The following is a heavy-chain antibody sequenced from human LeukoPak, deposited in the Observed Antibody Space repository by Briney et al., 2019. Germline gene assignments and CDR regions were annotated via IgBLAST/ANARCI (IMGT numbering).Heavy chain of an antibody. CDR1: GFTVSSNY. V-gene: IGHV3-66*01. J-gene: IGHJ3*02. CDR3: ATSGRDAFDI. D-gene: IGHD2-8*01. CDR2: IYSGGST. Sequence: PRGSLRLPCAASGFTVSSNYMSWVRQAPGKGLEWVSVIYSGGSTYYADSVKGRFTISRDNSKNTLYLQMNSLRAEDTAVYYCATSGRDAFDIWGQGTMVTVSS.